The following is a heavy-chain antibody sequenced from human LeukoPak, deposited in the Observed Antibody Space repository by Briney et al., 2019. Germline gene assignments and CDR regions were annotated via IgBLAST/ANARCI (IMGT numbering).Heavy chain of an antibody. Sequence: ASVKVSCKVSGYTLTELSMHWVRQAPGQGLEWMGIINPSGGSTSYAQKFQGRVTMTGDTSTSTVYMELSSLRSEDTAVYYCASLLRFPYWGQGTLVTVSS. CDR1: GYTLTELS. V-gene: IGHV1-46*01. J-gene: IGHJ4*02. D-gene: IGHD4-17*01. CDR3: ASLLRFPY. CDR2: INPSGGST.